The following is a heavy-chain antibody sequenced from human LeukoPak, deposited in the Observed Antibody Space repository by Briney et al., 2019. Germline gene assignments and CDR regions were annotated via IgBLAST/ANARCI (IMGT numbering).Heavy chain of an antibody. D-gene: IGHD6-19*01. CDR2: IKPDSGSS. CDR1: GSTVTAYY. J-gene: IGHJ4*02. CDR3: ARARLPISVAGLYYFDH. V-gene: IGHV1-2*02. Sequence: GASVKVSCKASGSTVTAYYIHWLRQAPGQGREWMGWIKPDSGSSHYAQKFQGRVTMTRDTSSNSAYMDLTRLKSDDTAVYYCARARLPISVAGLYYFDHWGPGALVTVSS.